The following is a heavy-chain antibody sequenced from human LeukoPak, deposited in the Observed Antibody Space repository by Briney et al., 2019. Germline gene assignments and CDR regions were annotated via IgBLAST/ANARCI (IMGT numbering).Heavy chain of an antibody. V-gene: IGHV3-9*01. D-gene: IGHD5-18*01. J-gene: IGHJ6*02. CDR3: AKDISDTAMAPYGMDV. CDR2: ISWNSGSI. Sequence: PGGSLRLSCAASGFTFDDYAMHWVRQAPGKGLEWVSGISWNSGSIGYADSVKGRFTISRDNAKNSLYLQMNSLRAEDTALYYCAKDISDTAMAPYGMDVWGQGTTVTVSS. CDR1: GFTFDDYA.